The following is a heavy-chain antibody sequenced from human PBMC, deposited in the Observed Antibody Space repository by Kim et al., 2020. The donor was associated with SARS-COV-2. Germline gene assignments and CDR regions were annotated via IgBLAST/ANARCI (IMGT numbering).Heavy chain of an antibody. CDR2: IYYSGST. V-gene: IGHV4-39*07. Sequence: SETLSLTCTVSGGSISSSSYYWGWIRQPPGKGLEWIGSIYYSGSTYYNPSLKSRVTISVDTSKNQFSLKLSSVTAADTAVYYCARDPNCGGDCYPYYYGMDVWGQGTTVTVSS. D-gene: IGHD2-21*02. J-gene: IGHJ6*02. CDR1: GGSISSSSYY. CDR3: ARDPNCGGDCYPYYYGMDV.